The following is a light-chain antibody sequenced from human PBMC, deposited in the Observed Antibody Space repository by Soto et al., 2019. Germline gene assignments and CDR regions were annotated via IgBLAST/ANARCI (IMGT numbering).Light chain of an antibody. J-gene: IGKJ3*01. CDR3: QQYGTSPFT. CDR2: GAS. Sequence: VLTQSPDTLSLSPGERATLSCRASERISSNFLAWYQQRPGQAPRLLIYGASTRASGIPDRFSGSVSGTDFALTISRREPEDCAVFYCQQYGTSPFTFGPGTTVEIK. CDR1: ERISSNF. V-gene: IGKV3-20*01.